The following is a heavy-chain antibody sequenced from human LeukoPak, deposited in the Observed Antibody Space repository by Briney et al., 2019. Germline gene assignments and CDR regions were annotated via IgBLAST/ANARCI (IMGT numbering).Heavy chain of an antibody. CDR2: IIPIFGTA. CDR1: GGTFSSYA. J-gene: IGHJ5*02. V-gene: IGHV1-69*13. CDR3: ARDGDSSALNWFDP. Sequence: SVKVSCKASGGTFSSYAISWVRQAPGQGLERMGGIIPIFGTANYAQKFQGRVTITADESTSTAYMELSSLRSEDTAVYYCARDGDSSALNWFDPWGQGTLVTVSS. D-gene: IGHD3-22*01.